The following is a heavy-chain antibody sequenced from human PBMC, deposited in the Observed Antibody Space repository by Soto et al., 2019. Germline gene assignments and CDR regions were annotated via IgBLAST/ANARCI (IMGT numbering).Heavy chain of an antibody. D-gene: IGHD6-13*01. CDR3: AAIPGIAAAGTLGP. CDR2: INHSGST. V-gene: IGHV4-34*01. J-gene: IGHJ5*02. Sequence: PSETLSLTCAVYGGSFSGYYWSWIRQPPGKGLEWIGEINHSGSTDYNPSLKSRVTISVDTSKNQFSLKLSSVTAADTAVYYCAAIPGIAAAGTLGPWGQGTLVTVSS. CDR1: GGSFSGYY.